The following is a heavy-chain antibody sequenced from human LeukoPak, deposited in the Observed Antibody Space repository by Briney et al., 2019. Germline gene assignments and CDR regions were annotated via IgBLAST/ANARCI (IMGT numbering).Heavy chain of an antibody. CDR2: IYHSGST. J-gene: IGHJ3*02. CDR3: ARASYDILTGYYRGDAFDI. CDR1: GGSISSGGYS. D-gene: IGHD3-9*01. Sequence: SETLSLTCAVSGGSISSGGYSWSWIRQPPGKGLEWIWYIYHSGSTYYNPSLKSRVTISVDRSKNQFSLKLSSVTAADTAVYYCARASYDILTGYYRGDAFDIWGQGTMVTVSS. V-gene: IGHV4-30-2*01.